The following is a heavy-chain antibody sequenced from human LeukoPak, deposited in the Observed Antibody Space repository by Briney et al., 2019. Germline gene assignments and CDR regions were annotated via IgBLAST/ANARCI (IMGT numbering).Heavy chain of an antibody. V-gene: IGHV6-1*01. D-gene: IGHD7-27*01. CDR3: ARSPKTGGAFDI. J-gene: IGHJ3*02. CDR1: GDSVSSNSAA. Sequence: SHTLSLTCAISGDSVSSNSAAWYWIRQSPSRGLEWLATTYYRSKWYNDYAVSVKSRITINPDTSKNQFSLQLNSVTPEDTAVYYCARSPKTGGAFDIWGQGTMVTVSS. CDR2: TYYRSKWYN.